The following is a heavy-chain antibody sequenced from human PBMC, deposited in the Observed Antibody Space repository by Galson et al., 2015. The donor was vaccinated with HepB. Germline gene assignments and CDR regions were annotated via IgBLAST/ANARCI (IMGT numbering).Heavy chain of an antibody. V-gene: IGHV5-51*01. Sequence: QSGAEVKKPGESLKISCKGSGYSFTSYWIGWVRQMPGKGLEWMGIIYPGDSDTRYSPSFQGQVTISADKSISTAYLQWSSLKASDTAMYYCARWRGLYCSSTSCHYWYFDLWGRGTLVTVSS. CDR1: GYSFTSYW. D-gene: IGHD2-2*01. CDR3: ARWRGLYCSSTSCHYWYFDL. CDR2: IYPGDSDT. J-gene: IGHJ2*01.